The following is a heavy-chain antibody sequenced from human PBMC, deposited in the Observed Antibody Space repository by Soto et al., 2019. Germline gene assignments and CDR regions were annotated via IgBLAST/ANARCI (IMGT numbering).Heavy chain of an antibody. D-gene: IGHD1-1*01. Sequence: PGGSLRLSCAASGFTFSNAWMSWVRQAPGKGLEWVGRIKSKTDGGTTDYAASVKGRFTISRDDSKNTLYLQMNSLKTEDTAVYYCTTVRPLERRFSPFDYWGQGTLVTVSS. V-gene: IGHV3-15*01. CDR2: IKSKTDGGTT. CDR1: GFTFSNAW. J-gene: IGHJ4*02. CDR3: TTVRPLERRFSPFDY.